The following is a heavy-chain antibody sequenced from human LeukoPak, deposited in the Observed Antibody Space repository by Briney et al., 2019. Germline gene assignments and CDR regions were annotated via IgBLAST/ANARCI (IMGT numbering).Heavy chain of an antibody. D-gene: IGHD3-22*01. V-gene: IGHV3-23*01. CDR3: AKGGSYYYDSSGYFGY. J-gene: IGHJ4*02. Sequence: SGSRGSTYYAASVKARFTISRDNSKNTLSLQMKSLRAEDTAVYYCAKGGSYYYDSSGYFGYWGQGTLVTVSS. CDR2: SGSRGST.